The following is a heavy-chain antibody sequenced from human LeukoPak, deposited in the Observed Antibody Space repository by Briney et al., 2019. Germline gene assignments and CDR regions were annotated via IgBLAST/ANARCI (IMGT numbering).Heavy chain of an antibody. CDR2: ISAYNGNT. V-gene: IGHV1-18*01. CDR3: ARDKFASMVRGEHDY. CDR1: GYTFTSYG. Sequence: ASVNVSCKASGYTFTSYGISGLRQAPGQGRDGMGWISAYNGNTNYEQKLQGRVTMTTDTSTSTAYMELRSLGSDDTAVYYCARDKFASMVRGEHDYWGQGTLVTVSS. J-gene: IGHJ4*02. D-gene: IGHD3-10*01.